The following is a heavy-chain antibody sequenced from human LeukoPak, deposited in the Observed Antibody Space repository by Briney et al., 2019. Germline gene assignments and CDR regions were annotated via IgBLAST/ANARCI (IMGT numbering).Heavy chain of an antibody. Sequence: GGSLRLSCAASGFTFSSYSMNWVRQASGKGLEWVSSISSSSSYIYYADSVKGRFTISRDNAKNSLYLQMNSLRAEDTAVYYCARDLGGSYSHGMDVWGQGTTVTVSS. CDR3: ARDLGGSYSHGMDV. CDR2: ISSSSSYI. J-gene: IGHJ6*02. CDR1: GFTFSSYS. D-gene: IGHD1-26*01. V-gene: IGHV3-21*01.